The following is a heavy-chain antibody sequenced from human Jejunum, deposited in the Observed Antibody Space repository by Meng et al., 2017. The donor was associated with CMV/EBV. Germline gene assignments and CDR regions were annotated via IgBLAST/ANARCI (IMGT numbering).Heavy chain of an antibody. CDR3: ARLAAGISWFDP. J-gene: IGHJ5*02. CDR2: IYHSGST. Sequence: CTVSGGSMTSGGYCWSWIRQHPGKGLALIGYIYHSGSTYSNPSLQSRATISIDTSKNQFSLKLSSVTAADTAVYYCARLAAGISWFDPWGQGSLVTVSS. V-gene: IGHV4-31*03. D-gene: IGHD6-19*01. CDR1: GGSMTSGGYC.